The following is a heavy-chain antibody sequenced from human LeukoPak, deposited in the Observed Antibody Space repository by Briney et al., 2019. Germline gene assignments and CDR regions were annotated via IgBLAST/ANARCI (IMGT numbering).Heavy chain of an antibody. J-gene: IGHJ4*02. V-gene: IGHV3-23*01. Sequence: GGSLRLSCAASGFTFSSYAMSWVRQAPGKGLEWVSAISGSGGSTYYADSVKGRFTISRDNSKNTLYLQMNSLRAEDTAVYYCAKDRALLRYFDWLLSDYWGQGTLVTVSS. CDR2: ISGSGGST. CDR1: GFTFSSYA. CDR3: AKDRALLRYFDWLLSDY. D-gene: IGHD3-9*01.